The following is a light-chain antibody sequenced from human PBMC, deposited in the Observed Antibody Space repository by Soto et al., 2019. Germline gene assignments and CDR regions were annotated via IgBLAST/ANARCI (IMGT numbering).Light chain of an antibody. J-gene: IGKJ4*02. CDR1: QSVSSN. V-gene: IGKV3D-15*01. CDR2: GAS. CDR3: QQANSFPLT. Sequence: EIVMTQSPATLSVSPGERATLSCRASQSVSSNLAWYQQKPGQAPRLLIYGASNRATGIPDRFSGSGSGTDFTLTSSRLEPEDFATYYCQQANSFPLTFGGGTKVDIK.